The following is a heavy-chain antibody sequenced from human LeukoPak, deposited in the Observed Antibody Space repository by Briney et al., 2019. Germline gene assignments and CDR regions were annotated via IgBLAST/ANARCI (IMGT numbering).Heavy chain of an antibody. CDR3: ATANYCDSSGYWERYFDY. CDR2: FDPEDGET. Sequence: GASVKVSCKVSGYSLTELSMHWVRQAPGKGLEWMGGFDPEDGETIYAQKFQGRVTMTEDTSTDTAYMELSSLRSEDTAVYYCATANYCDSSGYWERYFDYWGQGTLVTVSS. D-gene: IGHD3-22*01. V-gene: IGHV1-24*01. J-gene: IGHJ4*02. CDR1: GYSLTELS.